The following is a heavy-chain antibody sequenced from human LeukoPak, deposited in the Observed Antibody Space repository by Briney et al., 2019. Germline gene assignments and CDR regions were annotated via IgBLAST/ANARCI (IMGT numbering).Heavy chain of an antibody. J-gene: IGHJ5*02. CDR3: ARGGGSSSWTYNWFDP. CDR2: IYTSGST. D-gene: IGHD6-13*01. CDR1: GGSISSYY. V-gene: IGHV4-4*07. Sequence: SETLSLTCTVSGGSISSYYWSWIRQPAGKGLEWIGRIYTSGSTNYNPSLKSRVTISVDTSKNQFSLKLSSVTAADTAVYYCARGGGSSSWTYNWFDPWGQGTLVTVSS.